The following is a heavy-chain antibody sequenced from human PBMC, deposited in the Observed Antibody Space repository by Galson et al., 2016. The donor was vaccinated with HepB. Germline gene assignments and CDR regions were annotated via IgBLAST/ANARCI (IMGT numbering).Heavy chain of an antibody. CDR3: ASDPRQWQRGYNYGFEY. V-gene: IGHV3-30*04. D-gene: IGHD5-18*01. CDR2: ISYHGSNK. Sequence: SLRLSCAASGFSFSSSAMHWVRQAPGKGLEWVAVISYHGSNKYYVDSVKGRFTISRDNSKNTLYLQMHRLRFEDTAVYYCASDPRQWQRGYNYGFEYWGQGTLVSVSS. CDR1: GFSFSSSA. J-gene: IGHJ4*02.